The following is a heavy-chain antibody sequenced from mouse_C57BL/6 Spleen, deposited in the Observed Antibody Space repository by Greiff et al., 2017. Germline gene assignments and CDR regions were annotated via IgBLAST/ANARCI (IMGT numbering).Heavy chain of an antibody. CDR2: VYPYNGGT. J-gene: IGHJ4*01. CDR1: GFTFTDYY. CDR3: ARWLLPLYAMDD. Sequence: EVQLVESGPVLVKPGPSVKISCKASGFTFTDYYMHWVKQSHGKSLEWIGLVYPYNGGTSYNQKFKGKATLTVDTSSSTPYMELNSLNSEDTAVYYCARWLLPLYAMDDWGKGTSVTVSS. V-gene: IGHV1-36*01. D-gene: IGHD2-3*01.